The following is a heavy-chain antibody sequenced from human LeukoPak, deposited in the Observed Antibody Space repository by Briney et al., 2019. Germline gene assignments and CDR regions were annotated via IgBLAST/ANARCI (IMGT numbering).Heavy chain of an antibody. V-gene: IGHV3-21*01. Sequence: GGSLRLSCVASGFAFSGYNMNWVRQAPGQGLEWIASISTTSKYKYYADSVRGRFTISRDNVKNSLFLQMNSLRAEDTAVYFCARDPRFGLTYTYHYMDVWGKGTTVTVS. D-gene: IGHD3/OR15-3a*01. CDR1: GFAFSGYN. CDR3: ARDPRFGLTYTYHYMDV. J-gene: IGHJ6*03. CDR2: ISTTSKYK.